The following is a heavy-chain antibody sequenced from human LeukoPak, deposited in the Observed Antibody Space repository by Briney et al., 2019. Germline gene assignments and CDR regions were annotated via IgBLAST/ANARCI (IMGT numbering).Heavy chain of an antibody. CDR2: ISWKSDSV. Sequence: GGSLRLSCVASGFTFDDYAMHWVRQAPGKGLEWVSGISWKSDSVDYADSVKGRLTISRDNAKNSLYLQMNSLRADDTALYYCAKDWSYGGNSWKYFGSWGRGVLVTVSS. V-gene: IGHV3-9*01. CDR1: GFTFDDYA. D-gene: IGHD4-23*01. J-gene: IGHJ4*02. CDR3: AKDWSYGGNSWKYFGS.